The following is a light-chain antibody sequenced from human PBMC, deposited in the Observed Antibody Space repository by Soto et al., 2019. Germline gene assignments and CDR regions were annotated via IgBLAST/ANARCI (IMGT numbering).Light chain of an antibody. Sequence: DIKMTQSASSLSASVGGRVTITCQASQVIRNYLNWYRQKPGKAPELLIYDISTLEIGVQSRFGGSGSGTDFTFTITGLQPEDMGTYFCQQYEELPYTFGQGTKLEI. J-gene: IGKJ2*01. CDR2: DIS. CDR3: QQYEELPYT. CDR1: QVIRNY. V-gene: IGKV1-33*01.